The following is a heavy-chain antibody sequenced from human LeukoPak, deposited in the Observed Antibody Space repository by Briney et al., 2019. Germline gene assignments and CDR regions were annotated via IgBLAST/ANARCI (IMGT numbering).Heavy chain of an antibody. J-gene: IGHJ5*02. Sequence: GGSLRLSCAASGFTFSDHYMDWVRQAPGKGLEWVSGISGSGGSTYYADSVKGRFTVSRDNPKNTLFLQMNGLRPEDTAVYYCAKASYNIAKENWFDPWGQGTLVTVSS. CDR3: AKASYNIAKENWFDP. V-gene: IGHV3-23*01. D-gene: IGHD1-1*01. CDR2: ISGSGGST. CDR1: GFTFSDHY.